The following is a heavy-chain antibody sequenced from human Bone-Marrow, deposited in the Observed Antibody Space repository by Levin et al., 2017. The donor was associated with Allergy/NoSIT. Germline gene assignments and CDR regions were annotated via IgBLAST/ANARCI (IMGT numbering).Heavy chain of an antibody. D-gene: IGHD3-10*01. V-gene: IGHV4-39*01. CDR2: VYYSGNT. CDR1: GGSIRSGSYY. Sequence: ASETLSLTCTVSGGSIRSGSYYWGWVRQPPGKGLEWIGTVYYSGNTDYIPSLKSRVIISLDTSINRVSLSLSSVTAADTAVYFCVGGNVDRGTYSHPPGGWGQGTLVTVSS. J-gene: IGHJ4*02. CDR3: VGGNVDRGTYSHPPGG.